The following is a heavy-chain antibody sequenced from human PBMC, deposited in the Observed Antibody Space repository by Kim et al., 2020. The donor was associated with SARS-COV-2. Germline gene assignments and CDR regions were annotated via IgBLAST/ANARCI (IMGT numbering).Heavy chain of an antibody. J-gene: IGHJ4*02. CDR1: GGSISSSSYY. V-gene: IGHV4-39*01. Sequence: SETLSLTCTVSGGSISSSSYYWGWIRQPPGKGLEWIGSIYYSGSTYYNPSLKSRVTISVDTSKNQFSLKLSSVTAADTAVYYCARHITMVVAATFYYFDYWGQGTLVTVSS. CDR3: ARHITMVVAATFYYFDY. CDR2: IYYSGST. D-gene: IGHD2-15*01.